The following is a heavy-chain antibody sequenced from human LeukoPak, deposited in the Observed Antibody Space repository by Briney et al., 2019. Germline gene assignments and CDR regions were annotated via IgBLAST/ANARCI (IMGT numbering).Heavy chain of an antibody. CDR2: ISGSDDST. CDR1: GFTFSSYA. Sequence: PGGSLRLSCAASGFTFSSYAMGWVRQAPGKGLEWVSAISGSDDSTYYADSVKGRFTISRDNSKNTLYLQMNSLRAEDTAVYYCAKDPLEMSYSDYWGQGTLVTVSS. D-gene: IGHD3-3*01. V-gene: IGHV3-23*01. J-gene: IGHJ4*02. CDR3: AKDPLEMSYSDY.